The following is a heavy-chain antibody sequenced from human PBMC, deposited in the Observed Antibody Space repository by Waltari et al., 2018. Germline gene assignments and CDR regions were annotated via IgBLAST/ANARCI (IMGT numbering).Heavy chain of an antibody. CDR3: ASSSWYRVAFDI. V-gene: IGHV4-59*11. D-gene: IGHD6-13*01. J-gene: IGHJ3*02. Sequence: QVQLQESGPGLLKPSETLSLTCPVSGGSISSHYWRWIRQPQGKGLEWLGYIFYSGSSVYSPSVKTRVTISVYTSKNQFSLKLSSVTAADMAVYYCASSSWYRVAFDIWGQGTMVTVSA. CDR1: GGSISSHY. CDR2: IFYSGSS.